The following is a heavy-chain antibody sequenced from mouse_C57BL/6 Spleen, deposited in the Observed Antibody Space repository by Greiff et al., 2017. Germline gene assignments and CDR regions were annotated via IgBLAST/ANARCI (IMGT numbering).Heavy chain of an antibody. Sequence: QVQLQQPGAELVRPGTSVKLSCKASGYTFTSYWMHWVKQRPGQGLEWIGVIDPSDSYTNYNQKFKGKATLTVDTSSSTAYMQLSSLTSEDSAVYYCARYGITTGLSYFDYWGQGTTLTVSS. J-gene: IGHJ2*01. CDR2: IDPSDSYT. CDR1: GYTFTSYW. D-gene: IGHD1-1*01. CDR3: ARYGITTGLSYFDY. V-gene: IGHV1-59*01.